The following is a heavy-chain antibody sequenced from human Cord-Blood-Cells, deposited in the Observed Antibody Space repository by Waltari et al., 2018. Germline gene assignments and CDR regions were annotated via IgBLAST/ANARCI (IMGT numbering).Heavy chain of an antibody. CDR3: AKGGGSSYYYYYGMDV. V-gene: IGHV3-9*01. D-gene: IGHD6-6*01. Sequence: EVQLVESGGGLVQPGRSLRLSCAASGFTFDDYAMHWVRQAPGKGLGWVSGISWNSGSIGYADSVKGRFTISRDNAKNSLYLQMNSLRAEDTALYYCAKGGGSSYYYYYGMDVWGQGP. J-gene: IGHJ6*02. CDR2: ISWNSGSI. CDR1: GFTFDDYA.